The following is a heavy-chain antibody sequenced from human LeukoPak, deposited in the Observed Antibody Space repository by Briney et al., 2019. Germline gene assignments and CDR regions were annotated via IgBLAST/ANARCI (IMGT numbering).Heavy chain of an antibody. CDR1: GSTFSSYA. J-gene: IGHJ6*02. CDR2: ISGSGGST. Sequence: PGGSLRLSCAASGSTFSSYAMSWVRQAPGKGLEWVSAISGSGGSTYYADSVKGRFTISRDNSKNTLYLQMNSLRAEDTAVYYCAKDDFYYYGMDVWGQGTTVTVSS. CDR3: AKDDFYYYGMDV. V-gene: IGHV3-23*01. D-gene: IGHD3/OR15-3a*01.